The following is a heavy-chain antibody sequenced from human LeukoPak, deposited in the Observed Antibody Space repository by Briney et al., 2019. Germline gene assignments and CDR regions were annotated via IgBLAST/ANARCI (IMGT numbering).Heavy chain of an antibody. J-gene: IGHJ5*02. CDR1: GGTFSSYA. CDR2: IIPIFGTA. Sequence: SVKVSCKASGGTFSSYAVSWVRQAPGQGLEWMGGIIPIFGTANYAQKFQGRVTITADKSTSTAYMELSSLRSEDTAVYYCARTILYRNWFDPWGQGTLVTVSS. V-gene: IGHV1-69*06. CDR3: ARTILYRNWFDP. D-gene: IGHD2-8*01.